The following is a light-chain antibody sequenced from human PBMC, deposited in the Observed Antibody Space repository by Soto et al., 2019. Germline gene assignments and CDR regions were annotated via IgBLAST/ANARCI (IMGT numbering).Light chain of an antibody. CDR1: QNINNY. V-gene: IGKV1-39*01. Sequence: DIQMTQSPSSLAASVGDRVIITCRASQNINNYLNWYQQKPGNAPNLLIYAASTLQSGVPSRFSGTGSGSDFTLTISSLRPEDFATYYCQQSHSAPLTFGGGTMVEMK. J-gene: IGKJ4*01. CDR2: AAS. CDR3: QQSHSAPLT.